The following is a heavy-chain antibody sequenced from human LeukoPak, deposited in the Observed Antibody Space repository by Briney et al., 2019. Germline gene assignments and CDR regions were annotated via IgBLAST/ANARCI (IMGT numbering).Heavy chain of an antibody. J-gene: IGHJ4*02. CDR1: GYTFTGYY. CDR2: INPNSGGT. CDR3: ARDLVRAAAGTKAVRFGPKN. V-gene: IGHV1-2*02. Sequence: ASVKVSCKASGYTFTGYYIHWVRQAPGQGLEWMGWINPNSGGTNYAQKFQGRVTMTRDTSISTAYMELSRLRSDDTAVYYCARDLVRAAAGTKAVRFGPKNWGQGTLVTVSS. D-gene: IGHD6-13*01.